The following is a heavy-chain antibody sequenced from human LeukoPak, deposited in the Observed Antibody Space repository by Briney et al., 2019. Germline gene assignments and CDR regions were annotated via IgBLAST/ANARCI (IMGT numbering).Heavy chain of an antibody. J-gene: IGHJ4*02. CDR2: INHSGST. V-gene: IGHV4-34*01. D-gene: IGHD3-9*01. Sequence: SETLSLTCAVYGGSFSGYYWSWIRQPPGKGLEWIGEINHSGSTNYNPSLKSRVTISVDTSNNHFSLRLSSVTAADSAVYYCARHLLTAYSTFDYWGQGTLVTVSS. CDR3: ARHLLTAYSTFDY. CDR1: GGSFSGYY.